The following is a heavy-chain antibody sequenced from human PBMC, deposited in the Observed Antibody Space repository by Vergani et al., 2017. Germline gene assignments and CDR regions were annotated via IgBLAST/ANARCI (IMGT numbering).Heavy chain of an antibody. J-gene: IGHJ5*02. CDR1: GYTFTSYA. D-gene: IGHD5-12*01. V-gene: IGHV7-4-1*02. CDR3: ARDGTQGYSGYDSHGGFDP. Sequence: VQLVQSGSELKKPGASVKVSCKASGYTFTSYAMHWVRQAPGQGLEWMGWINTNTGHPTYAQGFTGRFVFSLDTSLSTAYLQISSLKAEDTAVYYCARDGTQGYSGYDSHGGFDPWGQGTLVTVSS. CDR2: INTNTGHP.